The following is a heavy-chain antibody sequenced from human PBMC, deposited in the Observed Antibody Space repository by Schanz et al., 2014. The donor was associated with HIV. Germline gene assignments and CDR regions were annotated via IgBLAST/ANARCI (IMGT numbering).Heavy chain of an antibody. V-gene: IGHV3-9*01. CDR3: ARGLPADY. J-gene: IGHJ4*02. CDR2: ISWNSGSI. Sequence: EVQLVESGGGLVQPGRSLRLSCAASGFTFDEYAMHWVRQAPGKGLEWVSSISWNSGSIDYADSAKGRFTISRDNAKNSLYLQMNSLRLEDTAVYYCARGLPADYWGQGTLVTVSS. CDR1: GFTFDEYA. D-gene: IGHD5-18*01.